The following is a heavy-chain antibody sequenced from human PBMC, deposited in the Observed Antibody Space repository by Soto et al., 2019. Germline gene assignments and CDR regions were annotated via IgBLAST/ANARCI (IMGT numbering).Heavy chain of an antibody. Sequence: QVQLQESGPGLVKPSATLSLTCAVSGGSISSSNWCSWVRQPPGKGLEWIGESYHSGSTNYNPFLSGRVTISVDTSQNQFALKLSSVTAADAAVYYWARVYGYSSSFDYWGQGTLVTVSS. CDR3: ARVYGYSSSFDY. CDR1: GGSISSSNW. V-gene: IGHV4-4*02. D-gene: IGHD6-19*01. J-gene: IGHJ4*02. CDR2: SYHSGST.